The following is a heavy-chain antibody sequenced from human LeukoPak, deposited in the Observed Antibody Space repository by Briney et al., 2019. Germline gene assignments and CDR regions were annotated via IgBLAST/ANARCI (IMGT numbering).Heavy chain of an antibody. J-gene: IGHJ3*02. V-gene: IGHV1-69*04. CDR3: ARDQGPYCGGDCYSAFDI. CDR2: IIPILGIA. D-gene: IGHD2-21*01. Sequence: SVRVSCKASGGTFSSYAISWVRQAPGQGLEWMGRIIPILGIANYAQKFQGRVTITADKSTSTAYMELSSLRSEDTAVYYCARDQGPYCGGDCYSAFDIWGQGTMVTVSS. CDR1: GGTFSSYA.